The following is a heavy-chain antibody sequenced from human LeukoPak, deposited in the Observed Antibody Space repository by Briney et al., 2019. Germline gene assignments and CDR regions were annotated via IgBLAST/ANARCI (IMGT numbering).Heavy chain of an antibody. V-gene: IGHV3-48*01. CDR2: ITSNSYSM. Sequence: PGGSLRLSCAASAFTFSSSNMNWVRQAPGKGLEWISYITSNSYSMYYADFVEGRFTISRDNAEGSVFLQMDGLRVEDTAVYYCATEVDRSFDHWGQGVLVTVSS. CDR3: ATEVDRSFDH. J-gene: IGHJ4*02. CDR1: AFTFSSSN. D-gene: IGHD2-15*01.